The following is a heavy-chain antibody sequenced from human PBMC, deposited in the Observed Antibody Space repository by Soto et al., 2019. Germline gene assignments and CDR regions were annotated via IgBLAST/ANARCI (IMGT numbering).Heavy chain of an antibody. CDR2: VNHRGST. J-gene: IGHJ6*02. Sequence: PSETLSLTCAVYGGSFSDYYWSWVRQPPGKGLEWIGEVNHRGSTNYNPSLKSRVTISVDTSKNQFSLKLSSVTAADTAVYYCARGPRLWFGEFFGGYYYYGMDVWGQGTTVTVSS. CDR3: ARGPRLWFGEFFGGYYYYGMDV. D-gene: IGHD3-10*01. CDR1: GGSFSDYY. V-gene: IGHV4-34*01.